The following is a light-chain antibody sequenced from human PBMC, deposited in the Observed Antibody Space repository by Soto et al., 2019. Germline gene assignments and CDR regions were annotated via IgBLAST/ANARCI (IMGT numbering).Light chain of an antibody. CDR2: DVR. CDR3: SSYTSSSPLVV. J-gene: IGLJ2*01. V-gene: IGLV2-14*01. CDR1: SSDVGGYNH. Sequence: QSVLTQPASVSGSPGQSITISCTGTSSDVGGYNHVSWYQQHPGKAPKVMIYDVRNRPSGVSNRFSGSKSGNTASLTISGLQAEDEADYYCSSYTSSSPLVVFGGGTKLTVL.